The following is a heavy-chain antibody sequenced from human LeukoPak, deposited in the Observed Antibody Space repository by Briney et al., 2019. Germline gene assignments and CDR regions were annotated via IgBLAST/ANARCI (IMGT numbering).Heavy chain of an antibody. V-gene: IGHV4-59*12. Sequence: SETLSLTCTVSGGSISSYYWSWIRQPPGKDLEWVGSMYYIGNAYYSPSLMSRVTMSVDTSKNQFSLKLSSVTAADTAVYYCARFWGLGLSRGPSGMDVWGQGTTVTVPS. D-gene: IGHD3-10*01. CDR3: ARFWGLGLSRGPSGMDV. CDR1: GGSISSYY. CDR2: MYYIGNA. J-gene: IGHJ6*02.